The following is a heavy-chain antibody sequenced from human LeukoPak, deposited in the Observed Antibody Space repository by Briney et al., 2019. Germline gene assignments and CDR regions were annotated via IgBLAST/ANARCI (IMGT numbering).Heavy chain of an antibody. Sequence: GESLKISCKGSGYSFTNSWIGWVRQMPGKGLEWMGIIYPSDSDTRYSPSFQGQVTISADKSINTAYLQWGSLKPSDTAMYYCARPGGSLNDLEYWGQGTLVTVSS. D-gene: IGHD1-1*01. CDR1: GYSFTNSW. CDR2: IYPSDSDT. CDR3: ARPGGSLNDLEY. V-gene: IGHV5-51*01. J-gene: IGHJ4*02.